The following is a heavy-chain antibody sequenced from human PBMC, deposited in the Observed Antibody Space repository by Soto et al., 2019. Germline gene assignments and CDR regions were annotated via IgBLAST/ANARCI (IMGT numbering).Heavy chain of an antibody. Sequence: VGSLRLSCAASGFTFSNYGMHWVRHAPGKGLEWVAVISDDGVSKYYADSVQGRFTISRDNSESAVFLQMNSLRPDDTALYFCARAYYFGSGTSYTLYYWGQGSQVTVSS. V-gene: IGHV3-30*03. CDR1: GFTFSNYG. CDR3: ARAYYFGSGTSYTLYY. CDR2: ISDDGVSK. D-gene: IGHD3-10*01. J-gene: IGHJ4*02.